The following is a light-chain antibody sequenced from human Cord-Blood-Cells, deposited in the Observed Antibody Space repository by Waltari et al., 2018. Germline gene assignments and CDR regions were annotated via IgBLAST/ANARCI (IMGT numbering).Light chain of an antibody. CDR3: MQALQTPLT. V-gene: IGKV2-28*01. Sequence: DIVMTPSPLSLPVTPGEPASIPCRSRQSLLHSNGYNYLDWYLQKPGQSPQLLIYLGSNRASGVPDRFSGSGSGTDFTLKISRVEAEDVGVYYCMQALQTPLTFGPGTKVDIK. CDR1: QSLLHSNGYNY. J-gene: IGKJ3*01. CDR2: LGS.